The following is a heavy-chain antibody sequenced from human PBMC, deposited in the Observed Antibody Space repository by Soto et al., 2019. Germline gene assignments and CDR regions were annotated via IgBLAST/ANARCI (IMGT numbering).Heavy chain of an antibody. CDR2: INPNSGGT. CDR3: ARVPKYYDILTGYYRSDGMDV. Sequence: ASVKVSCKASGYTFTGYYMHWVRQAPGQGLAGMGWINPNSGGTNYAQKFQGWVTMTRDTSISTAYMELSRLRSDDTTVYYCARVPKYYDILTGYYRSDGMDVWGQGTTVTVSS. J-gene: IGHJ6*02. V-gene: IGHV1-2*04. CDR1: GYTFTGYY. D-gene: IGHD3-9*01.